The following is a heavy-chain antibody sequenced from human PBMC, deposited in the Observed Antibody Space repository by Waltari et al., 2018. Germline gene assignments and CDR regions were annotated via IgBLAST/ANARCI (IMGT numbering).Heavy chain of an antibody. D-gene: IGHD3-16*01. J-gene: IGHJ4*02. CDR3: ARLKLKLYDSTGDFDY. V-gene: IGHV3-7*03. Sequence: EVQLVESGGGLVQQGGSLRLSCAASGLTFSTFWMSWVRQPPGKGLEWVATINQDESEKSHVVSVRGRFTISRDNAKNSLYLQMSSLRVEDTAMYYCARLKLKLYDSTGDFDYWGQGTLVTVSS. CDR1: GLTFSTFW. CDR2: INQDESEK.